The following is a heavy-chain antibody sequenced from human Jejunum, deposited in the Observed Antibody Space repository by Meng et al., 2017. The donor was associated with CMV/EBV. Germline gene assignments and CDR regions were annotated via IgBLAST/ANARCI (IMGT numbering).Heavy chain of an antibody. CDR3: ARDGTDMMPLDY. Sequence: EGGLVEAGGGLVQPGGSLRLSCAASGFTFSSYWMHWVRQGPGKGLVWVSRINNDGSSTSYADSVKGRFTISRDNAKNTLYLQMNSLRAEDTAVYYCARDGTDMMPLDYWGQGTLVTVSS. D-gene: IGHD5-18*01. CDR2: INNDGSST. V-gene: IGHV3-74*01. J-gene: IGHJ4*02. CDR1: GFTFSSYW.